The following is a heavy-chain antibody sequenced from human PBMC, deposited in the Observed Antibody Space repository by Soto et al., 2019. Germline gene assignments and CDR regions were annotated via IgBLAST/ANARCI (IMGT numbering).Heavy chain of an antibody. Sequence: QVQLQQWGAGLLKPSETLSLTCAVYGGSFSGYYWSWIRQPPGKGLEWIGEINHSGSTNYNPSLKTRVTTPVDTSKHLCSLKLRSVTAADTAVDYCAGAYCGGDCYPRQSMGYWGQGTLVTVSS. CDR3: AGAYCGGDCYPRQSMGY. V-gene: IGHV4-34*01. D-gene: IGHD2-21*02. CDR1: GGSFSGYY. J-gene: IGHJ4*02. CDR2: INHSGST.